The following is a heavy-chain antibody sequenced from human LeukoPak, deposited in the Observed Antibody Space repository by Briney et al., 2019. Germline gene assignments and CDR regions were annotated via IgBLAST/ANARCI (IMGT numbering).Heavy chain of an antibody. D-gene: IGHD6-13*01. V-gene: IGHV4-61*02. CDR3: AKDRLAAAGLAYDAFDI. J-gene: IGHJ3*02. CDR1: GGSISSGSYY. CDR2: IYTSGST. Sequence: SETLSLTCTVSGGSISSGSYYWSWIRQPAGKGLEWIGRIYTSGSTNYNPSLKSRVTISVDTSKNQFSLKLSSVTAADTAVYYCAKDRLAAAGLAYDAFDIWGQGTMVTVSS.